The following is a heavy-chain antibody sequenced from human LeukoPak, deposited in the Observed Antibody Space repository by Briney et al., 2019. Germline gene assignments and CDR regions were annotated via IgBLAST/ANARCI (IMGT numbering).Heavy chain of an antibody. CDR1: GGSISTHY. CDR3: ARHVDGFNNIDAFDI. Sequence: SETLSLTCGVSGGSISTHYWSWIRQPPGKGLEWIGYIYYGGSTNYNPSLKSRVTISVDTSKNQFSLKLRSVTAADTAVYHCARHVDGFNNIDAFDIWGQGTMVTVSS. CDR2: IYYGGST. D-gene: IGHD1-14*01. V-gene: IGHV4-59*08. J-gene: IGHJ3*02.